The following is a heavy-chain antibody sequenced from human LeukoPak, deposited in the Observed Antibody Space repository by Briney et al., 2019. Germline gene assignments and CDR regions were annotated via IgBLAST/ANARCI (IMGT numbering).Heavy chain of an antibody. V-gene: IGHV4-34*01. Sequence: SETPSLTCAVYGGSFSGYYWSWIRQPPGKGLEWIGEINHSGSTNYNPSLKSRVTISVDTSKNQFSLKLSSVTAADTAVYYCARRRQWLVRPRFDPWGQGTLVTVSS. D-gene: IGHD6-19*01. CDR3: ARRRQWLVRPRFDP. CDR2: INHSGST. CDR1: GGSFSGYY. J-gene: IGHJ5*02.